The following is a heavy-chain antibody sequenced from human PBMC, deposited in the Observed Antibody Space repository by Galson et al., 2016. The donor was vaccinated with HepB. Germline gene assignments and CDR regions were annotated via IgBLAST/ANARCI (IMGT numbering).Heavy chain of an antibody. CDR2: ISSGSSAI. CDR3: AGGYCSSTSPCGMDV. J-gene: IGHJ6*02. D-gene: IGHD2-2*01. Sequence: SLRLSCAASGFTFSTYAMSWVRQAPGKGLEWVSYISSGSSAIYYADSVKGRFTISRDNAKNSLYLQMNSLRDGDTAVYYCAGGYCSSTSPCGMDVWGQGTTVTVSS. CDR1: GFTFSTYA. V-gene: IGHV3-48*02.